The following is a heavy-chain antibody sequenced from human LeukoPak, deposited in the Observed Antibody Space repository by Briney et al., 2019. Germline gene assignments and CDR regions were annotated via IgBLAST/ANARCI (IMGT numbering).Heavy chain of an antibody. CDR2: MNVKTGAT. CDR3: ARQSGTYWGLDY. CDR1: GYTFTSYY. J-gene: IGHJ4*02. Sequence: ASVKVSCKASGYTFTSYYIHWVRQAPGHGLEWLGWMNVKTGATSSAQKFPGRFTMTRDTSIGTASMELSSLTSDDTAVYYCARQSGTYWGLDYWGQGTLVTVSS. V-gene: IGHV1-2*02. D-gene: IGHD1-26*01.